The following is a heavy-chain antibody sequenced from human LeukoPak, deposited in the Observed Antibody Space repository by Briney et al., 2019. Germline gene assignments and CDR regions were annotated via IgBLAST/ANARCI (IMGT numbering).Heavy chain of an antibody. J-gene: IGHJ4*02. CDR3: ARHRITMVRGADFDY. CDR1: GGSISSYY. CDR2: IYYSGST. Sequence: PSETLSLTCTVSGGSISSYYWSWIRQPPGKGLEWIGYIYYSGSTNYNPSLKSRVTISVDTSKNQFSLKLSSVTAADTAVYYCARHRITMVRGADFDYWGQGTLVTVSS. V-gene: IGHV4-59*08. D-gene: IGHD3-10*01.